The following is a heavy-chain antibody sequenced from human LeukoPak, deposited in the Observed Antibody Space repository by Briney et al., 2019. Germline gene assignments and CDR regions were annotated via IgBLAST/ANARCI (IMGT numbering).Heavy chain of an antibody. Sequence: GGSLRLSCAASRFTFSSYNMNWVRQAPGKGLEWISHISTSSGTIYYADSVKGRFTISRDNAKDSLYLQMNSLRAEDTAVYYCSRESRPAALDYWGQGTLVTVSS. V-gene: IGHV3-48*04. CDR1: RFTFSSYN. D-gene: IGHD2-2*01. J-gene: IGHJ4*02. CDR3: SRESRPAALDY. CDR2: ISTSSGTI.